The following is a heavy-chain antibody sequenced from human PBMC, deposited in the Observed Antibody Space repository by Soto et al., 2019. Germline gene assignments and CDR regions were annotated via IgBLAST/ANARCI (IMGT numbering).Heavy chain of an antibody. Sequence: EVQVLESGGGLVQPGGSLRLSCAASGFTIRNYAMSWVRQAPGKALEWVAGISGTTDRTYYRDSVEGRFTIFKDTSKNTLYLEMNSLRAEDTALYRCEESWTWGQGTLVTVSS. J-gene: IGHJ1*01. CDR3: EESWT. V-gene: IGHV3-23*02. D-gene: IGHD3-10*01. CDR2: ISGTTDRT. CDR1: GFTIRNYA.